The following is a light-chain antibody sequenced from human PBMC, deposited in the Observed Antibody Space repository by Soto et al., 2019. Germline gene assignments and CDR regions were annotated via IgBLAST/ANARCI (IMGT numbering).Light chain of an antibody. CDR1: QSVPSDY. J-gene: IGKJ4*01. CDR3: QQRSNWLT. CDR2: DAS. V-gene: IGKV3-11*01. Sequence: IVLTQSPGTLSLSPGERATLSCRASQSVPSDYLAWYQQKPGQAPRLLIYDASNRATGIPARFSGSGSGTDFTLTISSLEPEDFAVYYCQQRSNWLTFGGGTKVDIK.